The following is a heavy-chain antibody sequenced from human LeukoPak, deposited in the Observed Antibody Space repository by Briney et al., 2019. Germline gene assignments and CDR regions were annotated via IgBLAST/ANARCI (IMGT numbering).Heavy chain of an antibody. Sequence: PGGSLRLSCAASGFTFSDYYMSWIRQAPGKGLEWVSYISSSGSTIYYADSVKGRFTISRDNAKNSLYLQMNSLRAEDTAVYYCARYGADSYDYVWGSYRYHFDYWGQGTLDTVSS. CDR2: ISSSGSTI. J-gene: IGHJ4*02. CDR3: ARYGADSYDYVWGSYRYHFDY. D-gene: IGHD3-16*02. V-gene: IGHV3-11*01. CDR1: GFTFSDYY.